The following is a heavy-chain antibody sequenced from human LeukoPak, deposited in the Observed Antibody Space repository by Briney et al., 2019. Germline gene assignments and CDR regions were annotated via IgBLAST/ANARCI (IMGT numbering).Heavy chain of an antibody. CDR1: GYTFTSYA. CDR3: ARVGSGYYKNWFDP. Sequence: ASVKVSCKASGYTFTSYAMNWVRQAPGQGLEWMGWINTNTGNPTYAQGFTGRFVFSLDTSVSTAYLQISSLKAEDTAVYYCARVGSGYYKNWFDPWGQGTLVTVSS. V-gene: IGHV7-4-1*02. CDR2: INTNTGNP. J-gene: IGHJ5*02. D-gene: IGHD3-22*01.